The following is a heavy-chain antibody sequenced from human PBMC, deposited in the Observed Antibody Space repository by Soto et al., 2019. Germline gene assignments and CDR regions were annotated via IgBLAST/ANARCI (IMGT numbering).Heavy chain of an antibody. CDR3: ARGATSGSPGAFDI. J-gene: IGHJ3*02. CDR2: IXXXDXDX. V-gene: IGHV5-51*01. CDR1: GYSFTSYW. D-gene: IGHD1-26*01. Sequence: GEALKISCKGSGYSFTSYWIVWVRQMPGKGLERXRXIXXXDXDXRXSXXVXGQVTISADKSFSTAYLQWSSLKAADTAMYYCARGATSGSPGAFDIWGQGTLVTV.